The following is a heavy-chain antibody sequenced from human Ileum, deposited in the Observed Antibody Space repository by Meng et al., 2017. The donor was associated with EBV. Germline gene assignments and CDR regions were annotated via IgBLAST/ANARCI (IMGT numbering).Heavy chain of an antibody. J-gene: IGHJ4*02. CDR2: IYHSGST. V-gene: IGHV4-4*02. CDR1: GGSMSSTNG. D-gene: IGHD2-2*02. Sequence: QGQLLASGHGLVNPSGTLSLTCAVSGGSMSSTNGWSWVRQPPGKGLEWIGEIYHSGSTNYNPSLKSRVSISVDKSKNQFSLKLSSVTAADTAVYYCARVRVIPAAIGFDYWGQGTLVTVSS. CDR3: ARVRVIPAAIGFDY.